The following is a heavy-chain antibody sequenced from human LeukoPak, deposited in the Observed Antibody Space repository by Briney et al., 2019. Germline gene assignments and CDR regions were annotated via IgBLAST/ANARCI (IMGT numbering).Heavy chain of an antibody. Sequence: ASVKVSCKASGYTFTSYYMHWVRQAPGQGLEWMGIINPSGGSTSYAQKFQGRVTMTRDTSTSTVYTELSSLRSEDTAVYYCARDYYGSGSYQYYYYYYMDVWGKGTTVTVSS. CDR2: INPSGGST. D-gene: IGHD3-10*01. CDR1: GYTFTSYY. J-gene: IGHJ6*03. CDR3: ARDYYGSGSYQYYYYYYMDV. V-gene: IGHV1-46*03.